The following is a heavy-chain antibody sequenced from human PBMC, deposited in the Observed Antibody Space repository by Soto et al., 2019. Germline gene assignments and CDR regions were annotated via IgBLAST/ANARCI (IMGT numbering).Heavy chain of an antibody. J-gene: IGHJ6*02. CDR2: ISYDGSNK. Sequence: QVQLVESGGGVVQPGRSLRLSCAASGFTFSNYAMHWVRQAPGKGLEWVAVISYDGSNKYYADSVKGRFTISRDNSKNTLYLQMNRRRAEDTAVYYCARDRGGYYGEPDYYYYGMDVWGQGTTVTVSS. V-gene: IGHV3-30-3*01. D-gene: IGHD4-17*01. CDR1: GFTFSNYA. CDR3: ARDRGGYYGEPDYYYYGMDV.